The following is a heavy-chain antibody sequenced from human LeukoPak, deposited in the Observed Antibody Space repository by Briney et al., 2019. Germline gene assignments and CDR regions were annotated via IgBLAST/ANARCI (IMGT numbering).Heavy chain of an antibody. J-gene: IGHJ4*02. Sequence: GGSLRLSCAASGFTFSSYAMSWVRQAPVKELEWVSAISGSGGSTYYADSVKGRFTISRDNSKNTLYLQMNSLRAEDTAVYYCAKVLYGYCSGGSCSYYFDYWGQGTLVTASS. CDR1: GFTFSSYA. CDR3: AKVLYGYCSGGSCSYYFDY. D-gene: IGHD2-15*01. CDR2: ISGSGGST. V-gene: IGHV3-23*01.